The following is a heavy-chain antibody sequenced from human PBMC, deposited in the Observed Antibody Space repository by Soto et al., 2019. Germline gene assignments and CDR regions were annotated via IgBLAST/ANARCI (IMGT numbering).Heavy chain of an antibody. CDR3: AREPHYYGSGSYVTAHGMDV. CDR1: GFTFSSYA. D-gene: IGHD3-10*01. CDR2: ISYDGSNK. V-gene: IGHV3-30-3*01. J-gene: IGHJ6*02. Sequence: PGGSLRLSCAASGFTFSSYAMHWVRQAPGKGLEWVAVISYDGSNKYYADSVKGRFTISRDNSKNTLYLQMNSLRAEDTAVYYCAREPHYYGSGSYVTAHGMDVWGQGTTVTVSS.